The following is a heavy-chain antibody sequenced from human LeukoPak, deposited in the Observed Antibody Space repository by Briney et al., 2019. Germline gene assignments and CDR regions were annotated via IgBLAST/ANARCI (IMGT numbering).Heavy chain of an antibody. CDR1: GLTFSSYA. D-gene: IGHD1-26*01. V-gene: IGHV3-23*01. Sequence: GGSLRLSCAASGLTFSSYAMSWVRLAPGKGLEWVSSISASGISTYYEDSVRGRFTISRDNSESTLFLQMNSLGVEDTAVYFCAKERGVGATAGSLATFDNWGQGTLVTVSS. J-gene: IGHJ4*02. CDR2: ISASGIST. CDR3: AKERGVGATAGSLATFDN.